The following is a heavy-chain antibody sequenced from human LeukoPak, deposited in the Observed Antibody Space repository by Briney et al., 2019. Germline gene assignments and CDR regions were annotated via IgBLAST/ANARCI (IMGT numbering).Heavy chain of an antibody. CDR1: GYTFTGYY. J-gene: IGHJ4*02. Sequence: GASVKVSCKASGYTFTGYYMHWVRQAPGQGLEWMGWINPNSGGTNYAQKFQGRVTMTRDTSISTVYMELSRLRSDDTAVYYCARDFFEVVPAAPLYYFDYWGQGTLVTVSS. CDR2: INPNSGGT. CDR3: ARDFFEVVPAAPLYYFDY. D-gene: IGHD2-2*01. V-gene: IGHV1-2*02.